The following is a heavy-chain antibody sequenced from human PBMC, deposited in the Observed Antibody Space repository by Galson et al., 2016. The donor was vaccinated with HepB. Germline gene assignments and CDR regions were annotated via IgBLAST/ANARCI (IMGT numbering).Heavy chain of an antibody. D-gene: IGHD6-13*01. V-gene: IGHV3-7*01. Sequence: SLRLSCAASGFTFSSYWMSWVRQAPGKGLEWVANIKQDGSEKSYVDSVKGRFTISRDNAKNSLYLQMNSLRAEDTAVYYCARDGAWAMRKQLVYYYYYGMDVWGQGTTVTVSS. CDR1: GFTFSSYW. CDR2: IKQDGSEK. CDR3: ARDGAWAMRKQLVYYYYYGMDV. J-gene: IGHJ6*02.